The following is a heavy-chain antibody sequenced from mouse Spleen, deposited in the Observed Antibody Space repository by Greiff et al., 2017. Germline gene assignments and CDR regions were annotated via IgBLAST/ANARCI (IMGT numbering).Heavy chain of an antibody. CDR2: ISYDGSN. CDR1: GYSITSGYY. J-gene: IGHJ4*01. D-gene: IGHD1-1*01. Sequence: EVQLVESGPGLVKPSQSLSLTCSVTGYSITSGYYWNWIRQFPGNKLEWMGYISYDGSNNYNPSLKNRISITRDTSKNQFFLKLNSVTTEDTATYYCARGTTVYYAMDYWGQGTSVTVSS. V-gene: IGHV3-6*01. CDR3: ARGTTVYYAMDY.